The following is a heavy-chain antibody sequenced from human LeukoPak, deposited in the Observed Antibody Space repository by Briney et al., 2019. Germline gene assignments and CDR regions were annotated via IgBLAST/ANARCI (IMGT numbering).Heavy chain of an antibody. J-gene: IGHJ4*02. D-gene: IGHD4-23*01. V-gene: IGHV4-34*01. CDR1: GGSFSGYY. Sequence: SETLSLTCAVHGGSFSGYYWTWIRQPPGKGLEWIGEINHSGSPNYNPSLKSRVTISIDTSINQFSLKLSSVSAADTAVYFCARGRGLGNSGDSWGQGTLVTVSS. CDR3: ARGRGLGNSGDS. CDR2: INHSGSP.